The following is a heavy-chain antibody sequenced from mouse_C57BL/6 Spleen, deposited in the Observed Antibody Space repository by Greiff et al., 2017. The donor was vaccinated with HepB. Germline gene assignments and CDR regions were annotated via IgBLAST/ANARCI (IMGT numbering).Heavy chain of an antibody. V-gene: IGHV1-82*01. CDR1: GYAFSSSW. D-gene: IGHD2-5*01. Sequence: QVQLKQSGPELVKPGASVKISCKASGYAFSSSWMNWVKQRPGKGLEWIGRIYPGDGDTNYNGKFKGKATLTADKSSSTAYMQLSSLTSEDSAVYCCARPPVYYSNYEGYFDVWGTWTTVTVSS. CDR2: IYPGDGDT. CDR3: ARPPVYYSNYEGYFDV. J-gene: IGHJ1*03.